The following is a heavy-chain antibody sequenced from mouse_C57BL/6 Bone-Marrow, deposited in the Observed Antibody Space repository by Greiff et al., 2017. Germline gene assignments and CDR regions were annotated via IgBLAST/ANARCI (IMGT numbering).Heavy chain of an antibody. V-gene: IGHV5-6*01. Sequence: DVQLVESGGDLVKPGGSLKLSCAASGFTFSSYGMSWVRQTPDKRLEWVATISSGGSYTYYPDSVKGRFTISRDNAKNTLYLQMSSLKSEDTAMYYYASSNCYPFAYWGQGTLVTVSA. J-gene: IGHJ3*01. CDR2: ISSGGSYT. CDR1: GFTFSSYG. CDR3: ASSNCYPFAY. D-gene: IGHD2-5*01.